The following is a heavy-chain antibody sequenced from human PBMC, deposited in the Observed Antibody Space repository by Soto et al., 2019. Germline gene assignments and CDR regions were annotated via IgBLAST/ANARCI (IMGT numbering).Heavy chain of an antibody. D-gene: IGHD2-15*01. CDR3: AKARPRCGGSCSQGPYYYYGMDV. CDR1: GFTFSSYA. Sequence: PGGSLRLSCAASGFTFSSYAMSWVRQAPGKGLEWVSAISGSGGSTYYADSVKGRFTISRDNSKNTLYLQMNSLRAEDTAVYYCAKARPRCGGSCSQGPYYYYGMDVWGQGTTVTAS. J-gene: IGHJ6*02. V-gene: IGHV3-23*01. CDR2: ISGSGGST.